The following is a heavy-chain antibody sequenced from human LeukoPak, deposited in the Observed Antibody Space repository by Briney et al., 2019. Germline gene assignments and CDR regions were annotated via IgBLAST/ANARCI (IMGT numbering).Heavy chain of an antibody. D-gene: IGHD3-22*01. CDR2: IWYDGSNK. CDR1: GFTFSSYG. Sequence: GGSLRLSCAASGFTFSSYGMHWVRQAPGKGLEWVAVIWYDGSNKYYADSVKGRFTISRDNSKNTLYLQMNSLRAEDTAVYYCAKAASGYYLYYYYYYMDVWGKGTTVTVSS. V-gene: IGHV3-33*06. CDR3: AKAASGYYLYYYYYYMDV. J-gene: IGHJ6*03.